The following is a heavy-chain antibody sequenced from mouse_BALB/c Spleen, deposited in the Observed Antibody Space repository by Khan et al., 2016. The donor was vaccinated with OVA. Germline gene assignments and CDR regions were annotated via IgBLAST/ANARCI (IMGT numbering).Heavy chain of an antibody. CDR2: ISYSGNT. D-gene: IGHD1-1*01. CDR1: GYSITSDYA. V-gene: IGHV3-2*02. CDR3: ARIYGGDFDY. Sequence: EVELVESGPGLVKPSQSLSLTCTVTGYSITSDYAWNWIRQFPGNKLEWMGHISYSGNTKYNPSLKSRISITRDTSKNQFFLQLNSVTTKDTATNYCARIYGGDFDYWGQGTTLTVSS. J-gene: IGHJ2*01.